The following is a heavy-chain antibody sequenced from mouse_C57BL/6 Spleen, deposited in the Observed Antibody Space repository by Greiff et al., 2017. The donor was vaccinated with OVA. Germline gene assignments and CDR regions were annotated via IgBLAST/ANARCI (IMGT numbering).Heavy chain of an antibody. J-gene: IGHJ2*01. D-gene: IGHD2-4*01. V-gene: IGHV3-6*01. CDR2: ISYDDSN. CDR1: GYAITSGYY. CDR3: ARDDYADFDY. Sequence: EVKVEESGPGFVKPSQSLSLTCSVTGYAITSGYYWNWIRQFPGNKLEWMGYISYDDSNNYNPSLKNRISITRDTSKNQFFLKLNSVTTEDTATYYCARDDYADFDYWGQGTTLTVSS.